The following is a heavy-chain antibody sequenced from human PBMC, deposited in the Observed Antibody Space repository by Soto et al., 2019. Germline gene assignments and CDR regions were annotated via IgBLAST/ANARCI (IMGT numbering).Heavy chain of an antibody. J-gene: IGHJ6*02. Sequence: SETLSLTCTVSGGSISSYYWSWIRQPAGKRLEWIGRIYTSGSTNYNPSLKSRVTMSVDTSKNQFSLKLSSVTAADTAVYYCARERRKDSSSSGMDVWGQGTTVTVSS. D-gene: IGHD6-6*01. V-gene: IGHV4-4*07. CDR1: GGSISSYY. CDR3: ARERRKDSSSSGMDV. CDR2: IYTSGST.